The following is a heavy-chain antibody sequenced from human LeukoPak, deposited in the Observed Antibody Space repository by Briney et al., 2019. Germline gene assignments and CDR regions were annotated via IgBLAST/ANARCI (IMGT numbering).Heavy chain of an antibody. J-gene: IGHJ6*03. CDR3: AKGVTIFGVVYYYMDV. CDR2: ISGSGGST. D-gene: IGHD3-3*01. Sequence: GSLRLSCAASGFTFSSYAMSWVRQAPGKGLEWVSAISGSGGSTYYADSVKGRFTISRDNSKNTLYLQMNSLRAEDTAVYYCAKGVTIFGVVYYYMDVWGKGTTVTVSS. V-gene: IGHV3-23*01. CDR1: GFTFSSYA.